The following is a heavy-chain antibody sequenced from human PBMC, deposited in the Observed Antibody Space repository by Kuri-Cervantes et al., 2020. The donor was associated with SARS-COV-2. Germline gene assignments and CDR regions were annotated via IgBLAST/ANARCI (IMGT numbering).Heavy chain of an antibody. D-gene: IGHD4-17*01. V-gene: IGHV3-23*01. J-gene: IGHJ6*02. Sequence: LSLTCAASGFTFSSYAMSWVRQAPGKGLEWVSAISGSGGSTYYADSVKGRFTISRDNSKNTLYLQMNSLRAEDTAVYYCAKSTVTTKIPGMDVWGRGTTVTVSS. CDR1: GFTFSSYA. CDR2: ISGSGGST. CDR3: AKSTVTTKIPGMDV.